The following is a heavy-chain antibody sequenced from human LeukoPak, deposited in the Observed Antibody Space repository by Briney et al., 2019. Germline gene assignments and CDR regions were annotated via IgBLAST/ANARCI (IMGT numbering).Heavy chain of an antibody. CDR1: GFTFDDYA. Sequence: GGSLRLSCAASGFTFDDYAMHWVRQAPGKGLEWVSGISWNSGSIGYADSVKGRFTISRDNARNSLYLQMNSLRVEDTAVYFCARGYNSALDYWGQGVLVTVSS. J-gene: IGHJ4*02. V-gene: IGHV3-9*01. D-gene: IGHD6-19*01. CDR3: ARGYNSALDY. CDR2: ISWNSGSI.